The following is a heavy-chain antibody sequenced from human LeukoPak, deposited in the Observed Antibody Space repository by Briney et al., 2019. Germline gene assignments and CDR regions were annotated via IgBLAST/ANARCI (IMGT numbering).Heavy chain of an antibody. Sequence: ASVKVSCKASEYTFTRYYMHWVRQAPGQGLEWMGWINPNTGGTNYAQKFQGRATMTRDTSITTAYMELRSLEYDDTAVYYCAKDFRDQWLVNAFHIWGQGTMVTVSS. D-gene: IGHD6-19*01. CDR2: INPNTGGT. V-gene: IGHV1-2*02. CDR3: AKDFRDQWLVNAFHI. CDR1: EYTFTRYY. J-gene: IGHJ3*02.